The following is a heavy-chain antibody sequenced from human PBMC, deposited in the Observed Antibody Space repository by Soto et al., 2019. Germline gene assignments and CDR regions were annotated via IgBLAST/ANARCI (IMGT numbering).Heavy chain of an antibody. Sequence: SETLSLTCTVSGGSISSYYWSWIRQPPGKGLEWIGYIYYSGSTNYNPSLKSRVTISVDTSKNQFSLKLSSVTAADTAVYYCARLGELSHNAFDIWGQGTMVTVSS. J-gene: IGHJ3*02. CDR2: IYYSGST. CDR3: ARLGELSHNAFDI. D-gene: IGHD3-16*02. V-gene: IGHV4-59*01. CDR1: GGSISSYY.